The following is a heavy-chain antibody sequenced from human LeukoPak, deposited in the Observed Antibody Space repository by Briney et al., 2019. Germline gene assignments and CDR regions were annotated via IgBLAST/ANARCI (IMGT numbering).Heavy chain of an antibody. D-gene: IGHD3-22*01. CDR2: INHSGST. Sequence: SETLSLTCAVYGGSFSGYYWSWIRQPPGKGLEWIGEINHSGSTNYNPSLKSRVTISVDTSKNQFSLKLSSVTAADTDVYYCARGSNYYDSSGYYGFWGQGTLVTVSS. V-gene: IGHV4-34*01. J-gene: IGHJ4*02. CDR1: GGSFSGYY. CDR3: ARGSNYYDSSGYYGF.